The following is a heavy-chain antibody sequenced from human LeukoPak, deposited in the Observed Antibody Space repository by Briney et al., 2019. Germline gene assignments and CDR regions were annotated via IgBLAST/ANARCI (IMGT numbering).Heavy chain of an antibody. CDR3: ARGRALVLRCFDWETYNDAFDI. V-gene: IGHV4-4*02. CDR1: GGSISSSNW. J-gene: IGHJ3*02. CDR2: IYHSGST. D-gene: IGHD3-9*01. Sequence: SSGTLSLTCAVSGGSISSSNWWSWVRQPPGKGLEWIGEIYHSGSTNYNPSLKSRVTISVDKSKNQFSLKLSSVTAADTAVYYCARGRALVLRCFDWETYNDAFDIWGQGTMVTVSS.